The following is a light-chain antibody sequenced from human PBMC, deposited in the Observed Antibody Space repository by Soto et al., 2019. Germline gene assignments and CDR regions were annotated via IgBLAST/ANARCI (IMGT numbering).Light chain of an antibody. CDR1: QSLLHSNGYNC. J-gene: IGKJ4*01. CDR2: FGS. CDR3: MQALQTPLT. Sequence: DIVMTQSPLSLPVTPGEPATISCRSSQSLLHSNGYNCLDWYLLKPGQSPQLLIYFGSYRAPGVPDRISGGGSGTDFTLKISRVEAEDVGLYYCMQALQTPLTFGGGTMVEIK. V-gene: IGKV2-28*01.